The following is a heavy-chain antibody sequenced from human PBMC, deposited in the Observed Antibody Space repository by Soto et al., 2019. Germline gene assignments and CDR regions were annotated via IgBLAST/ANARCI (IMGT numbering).Heavy chain of an antibody. CDR2: IGTSRNYI. CDR1: GFTFSSYT. J-gene: IGHJ4*02. V-gene: IGHV3-21*01. D-gene: IGHD5-12*01. CDR3: VRAAFTYATISPFPY. Sequence: GGSLRLSCAASGFTFSSYTMSWVRQAPGKGLEWVSSIGTSRNYIYYADSLKDRFTISRDNAKNSLYLQMNSLRAEDTAIYYCVRAAFTYATISPFPYWRQGTLVTVSS.